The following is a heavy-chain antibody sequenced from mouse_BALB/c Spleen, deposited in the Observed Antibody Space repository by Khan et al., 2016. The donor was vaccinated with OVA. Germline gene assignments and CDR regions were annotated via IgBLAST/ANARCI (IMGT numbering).Heavy chain of an antibody. CDR2: ISSSGST. Sequence: EVKLLESGPGLVKPSQSLSLTCTVTGYSITSDYAWNWIRQFPGNKLEWMGYISSSGSTNYNPALKSRISITRDTSKNQFFLQLNSVTTEDTATYYCARVGSRYNYAMDYWGQGTSVTVSS. D-gene: IGHD2-2*01. V-gene: IGHV3-2*02. J-gene: IGHJ4*01. CDR1: GYSITSDYA. CDR3: ARVGSRYNYAMDY.